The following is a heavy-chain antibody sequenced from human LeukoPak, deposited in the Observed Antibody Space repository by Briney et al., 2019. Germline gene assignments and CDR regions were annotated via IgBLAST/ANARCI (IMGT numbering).Heavy chain of an antibody. Sequence: ASVKVSCKASGGTFSSYTISWVRQAPGQGLEWMGRIIPILGIANYAQKFQGRVTITADKSTSTAYMELSSLRSEDTAVYYCARGAIVVVPAAPDYYYMDVWGKGTTVTVSS. J-gene: IGHJ6*03. CDR2: IIPILGIA. D-gene: IGHD2-2*01. V-gene: IGHV1-69*02. CDR3: ARGAIVVVPAAPDYYYMDV. CDR1: GGTFSSYT.